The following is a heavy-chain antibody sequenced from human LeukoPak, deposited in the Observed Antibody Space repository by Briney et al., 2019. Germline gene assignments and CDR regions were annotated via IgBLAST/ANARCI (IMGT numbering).Heavy chain of an antibody. Sequence: PGGSLRLSCAASGFTFSSYAVSWVRQAPGVGLEWVSTISGRGGSTFYADSVKGRFTISRDNSKNTLYLQMNSLRAEDTAVYYCAKDSPDTAMGDYWGQGTLVTVSS. CDR2: ISGRGGST. CDR3: AKDSPDTAMGDY. D-gene: IGHD5-18*01. V-gene: IGHV3-23*01. J-gene: IGHJ4*02. CDR1: GFTFSSYA.